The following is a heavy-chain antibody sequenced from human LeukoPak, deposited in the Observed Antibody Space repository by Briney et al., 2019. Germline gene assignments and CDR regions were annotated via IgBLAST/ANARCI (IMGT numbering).Heavy chain of an antibody. CDR3: ARGDFWSGYYTGLY. D-gene: IGHD3-3*01. CDR2: IYHSGST. CDR1: GGSISSSNY. Sequence: WETLSLTCAVSGGSISSSNYWSWVRQPPGKGLEWIGEIYHSGSTNYNPSLKSRVTISVDKSKNQFSLKLSSVTAADTAVYYCARGDFWSGYYTGLYWGQGTLVTVSS. V-gene: IGHV4-4*02. J-gene: IGHJ4*02.